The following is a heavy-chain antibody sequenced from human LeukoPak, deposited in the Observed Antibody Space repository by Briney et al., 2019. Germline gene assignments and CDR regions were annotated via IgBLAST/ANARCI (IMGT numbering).Heavy chain of an antibody. Sequence: SETLSLTCAVYGGSFSGYYWSWIRQPPGKGLEWIGEINHSGSTNYNPSLKSRVTISVDTSKNQFSLKLGSVTAADTAVYYCARPGAAIGKGYFQHWGQGTLVTVSS. V-gene: IGHV4-34*01. CDR2: INHSGST. CDR1: GGSFSGYY. CDR3: ARPGAAIGKGYFQH. D-gene: IGHD2-2*02. J-gene: IGHJ1*01.